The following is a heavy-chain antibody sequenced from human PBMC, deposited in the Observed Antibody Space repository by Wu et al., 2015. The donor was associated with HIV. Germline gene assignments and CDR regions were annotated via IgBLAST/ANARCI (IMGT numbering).Heavy chain of an antibody. Sequence: QLQLVQSGAELKKPGASVKVSCKTSGGSFTSDSISWVRQAPGQGLEWMGRIIPIFGTANYAQKFQGRVTITADESTSTAYMELSSLRSEDTAVYYCARDPEPGIAVAANWFDPWGQGTLVTVSS. CDR2: IIPIFGTA. D-gene: IGHD6-19*01. CDR1: GGSFTSDS. V-gene: IGHV1-69*13. J-gene: IGHJ5*02. CDR3: ARDPEPGIAVAANWFDP.